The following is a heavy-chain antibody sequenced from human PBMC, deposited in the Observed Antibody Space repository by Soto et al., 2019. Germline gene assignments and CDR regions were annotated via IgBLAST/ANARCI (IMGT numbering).Heavy chain of an antibody. V-gene: IGHV3-23*01. CDR1: GFDFNKYA. CDR3: AKDSPSYPTPPCYFDS. CDR2: ITSNGDST. Sequence: PGGSLRLSCAAFGFDFNKYAMTWVRQAPGKGLQWVSSITSNGDSTYYADSVKGRFTTSRDNSKNTLYLQMNSLRADDTAVFYCAKDSPSYPTPPCYFDSWGQGPLVTVFS. J-gene: IGHJ4*02.